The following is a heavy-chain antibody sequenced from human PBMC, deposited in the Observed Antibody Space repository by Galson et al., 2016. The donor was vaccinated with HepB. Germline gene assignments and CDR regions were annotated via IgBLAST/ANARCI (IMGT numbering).Heavy chain of an antibody. CDR1: GGTFISYA. V-gene: IGHV1-69*13. CDR2: IIPIFGTA. Sequence: SVKVSCKASGGTFISYAISWVRQAPGQGLEWMGGIIPIFGTANYAQNFQGRVAITADESTTTAYMELISLRSEDTAVYSGVGQGYCGGDCYWGGMDVWGQGTTVIVSS. J-gene: IGHJ6*02. D-gene: IGHD2-21*01. CDR3: VGQGYCGGDCYWGGMDV.